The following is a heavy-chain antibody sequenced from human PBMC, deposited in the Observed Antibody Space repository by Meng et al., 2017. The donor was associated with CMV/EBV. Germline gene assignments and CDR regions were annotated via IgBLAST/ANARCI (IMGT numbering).Heavy chain of an antibody. J-gene: IGHJ4*02. CDR1: GGSISSSSYY. CDR3: TTGVGAYDY. CDR2: IKSKTDGGTT. Sequence: GGSLRLSCTVSGGSISSSSYYWGWVRQAPGKGLEWVGRIKSKTDGGTTDYAAPVKGRFTISRDDSKNTLYLQMNSLKTEDTAVYYCTTGVGAYDYWGQGTLVTVSS. D-gene: IGHD1-26*01. V-gene: IGHV3-15*01.